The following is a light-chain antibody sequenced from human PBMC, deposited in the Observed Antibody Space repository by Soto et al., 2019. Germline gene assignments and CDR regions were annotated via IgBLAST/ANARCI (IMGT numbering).Light chain of an antibody. V-gene: IGLV4-69*01. Sequence: QPVLTQSPSASASLGASVNLTCTLSSGHSSYSIAWHQQQPEKGPRYLMKVDSDGSHNKGAGIPDRFSGSISGAERYLTISGLQSEDEADYYCQTWGIGIQVFGGGTKVTVL. CDR1: SGHSSYS. CDR3: QTWGIGIQV. CDR2: VDSDGSH. J-gene: IGLJ3*02.